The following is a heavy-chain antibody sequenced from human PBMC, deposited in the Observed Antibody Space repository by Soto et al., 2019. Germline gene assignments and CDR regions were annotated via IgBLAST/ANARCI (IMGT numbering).Heavy chain of an antibody. Sequence: QGQLVQSGAELKKTGASVKVSCKASGYTFTSYGISWVRQAPGQGLECMGWISGYNDNTIYAQKLQCRVTMTTDPATSTAYMELRSMRSGGTSVYYCARDGGYSYGFCSWGHGNLVTCSA. D-gene: IGHD5-18*01. V-gene: IGHV1-18*01. J-gene: IGHJ5*01. CDR1: GYTFTSYG. CDR2: ISGYNDNT. CDR3: ARDGGYSYGFCS.